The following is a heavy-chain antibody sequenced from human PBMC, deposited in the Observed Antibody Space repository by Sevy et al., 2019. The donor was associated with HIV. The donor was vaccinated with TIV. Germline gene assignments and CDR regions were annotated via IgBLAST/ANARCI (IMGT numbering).Heavy chain of an antibody. D-gene: IGHD6-13*01. CDR3: AILNSSSRYWWFDP. CDR2: ISAYNGNT. Sequence: ASVKVSCKASGYTFTSYGISWVRQAPGQGLEWMGWISAYNGNTNYARKLQGRVTMTTDTSTSTAYMELRSLRSDDTAVYYCAILNSSSRYWWFDPWGQGTLVTVSS. J-gene: IGHJ5*02. CDR1: GYTFTSYG. V-gene: IGHV1-18*04.